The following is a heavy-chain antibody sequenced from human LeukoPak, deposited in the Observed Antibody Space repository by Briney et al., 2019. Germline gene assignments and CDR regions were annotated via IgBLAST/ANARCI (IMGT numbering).Heavy chain of an antibody. CDR1: GFTFSNAR. J-gene: IGHJ4*02. V-gene: IGHV3-15*01. CDR2: IKSKTDGGTT. Sequence: GGSLRLSCAASGFTFSNARMSWVRQAPGKGLEWVGRIKSKTDGGTTDYAAPVKGRFTISRDDSKNTLYLQMNSLKTEDTAVYYCTTDGYYYGSGSTFDYWGQGTLVTVSS. D-gene: IGHD3-10*01. CDR3: TTDGYYYGSGSTFDY.